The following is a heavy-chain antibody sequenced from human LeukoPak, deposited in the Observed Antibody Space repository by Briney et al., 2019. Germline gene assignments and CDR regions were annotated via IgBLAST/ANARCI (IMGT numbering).Heavy chain of an antibody. CDR3: ARTYGSGSQFDY. CDR2: IIPIFSTA. CDR1: GYTFTSYG. D-gene: IGHD3-10*01. Sequence: SVKVSCKASGYTFTSYGISWVRQAPGQGLEWMGRIIPIFSTANYAQKFQGRVTITTDESTSTAYMELSSLRSEDTAVYYCARTYGSGSQFDYWGQGTLVTVSS. V-gene: IGHV1-69*05. J-gene: IGHJ4*02.